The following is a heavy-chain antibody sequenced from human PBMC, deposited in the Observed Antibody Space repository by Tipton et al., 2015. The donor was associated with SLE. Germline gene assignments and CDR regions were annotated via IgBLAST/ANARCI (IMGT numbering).Heavy chain of an antibody. CDR1: GYTFTNYG. J-gene: IGHJ4*02. V-gene: IGHV7-4-1*02. Sequence: QSGPEVKKPGASVKVSCKASGYTFTNYGISWVRQAPGQGLEWLGWMNTDTGNPTYGQGFTGRFVLSLDTSVRTAYLHISSLKTEDTAVYYCARDPNTGSLDYWGQGTLVTVSS. CDR2: MNTDTGNP. CDR3: ARDPNTGSLDY. D-gene: IGHD1-26*01.